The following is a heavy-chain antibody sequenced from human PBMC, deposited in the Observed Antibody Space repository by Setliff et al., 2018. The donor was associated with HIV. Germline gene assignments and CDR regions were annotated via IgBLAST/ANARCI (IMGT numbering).Heavy chain of an antibody. CDR3: ARQGGYSGYGSYYYYYYMDV. CDR2: IYYSGST. CDR1: GGSISSNSYY. J-gene: IGHJ6*03. V-gene: IGHV4-39*01. Sequence: PSETLSLTCTVSGGSISSNSYYWGWIRQPPGKGLEWIGSIYYSGSTYYNPSLKSRVTISVDTSKNQFSLKLSSVTAADTAVYYCARQGGYSGYGSYYYYYYMDVWGKGTTVTVSS. D-gene: IGHD5-12*01.